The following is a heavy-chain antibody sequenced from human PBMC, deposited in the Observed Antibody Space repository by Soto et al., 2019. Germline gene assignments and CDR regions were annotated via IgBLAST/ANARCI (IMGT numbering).Heavy chain of an antibody. CDR2: IWGDGSTE. CDR1: GFAFNTIA. J-gene: IGHJ4*02. V-gene: IGHV3-33*01. CDR3: ARSGEWSAANCYLRGPFDY. D-gene: IGHD3-3*01. Sequence: GGSLRLSCAASGFAFNTIAMHWVRQAPGKGLEWVAAIWGDGSTEKYADSVKGRFTISRDNSKNRVYLQMNSLRAEDTAVYFCARSGEWSAANCYLRGPFDYWGEGSQVTVSS.